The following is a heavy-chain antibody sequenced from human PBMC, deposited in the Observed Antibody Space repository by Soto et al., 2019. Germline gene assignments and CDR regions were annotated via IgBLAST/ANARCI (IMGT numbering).Heavy chain of an antibody. V-gene: IGHV3-23*01. CDR2: VSNSGSST. J-gene: IGHJ4*02. Sequence: SLRLSCAASGFTFRDYAMSWVRQAPGRGLEWDSGVSNSGSSTYYADSVKGRFTISRDNSKNTLYLQMNSLRAEDTAVYYCAKHSRETTTCCGEDWGQGTRVTVSS. CDR1: GFTFRDYA. CDR3: AKHSRETTTCCGED. D-gene: IGHD2-2*01.